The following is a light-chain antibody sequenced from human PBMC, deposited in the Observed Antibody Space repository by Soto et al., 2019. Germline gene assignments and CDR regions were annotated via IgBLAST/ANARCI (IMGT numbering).Light chain of an antibody. CDR3: TSYTNRYTYV. J-gene: IGLJ1*01. CDR2: NVY. CDR1: SSDVGGYDY. V-gene: IGLV2-14*01. Sequence: QSALTQPASVSGSPGQSITISCTGTSSDVGGYDYVGWYQQHPGKAPKLMIYNVYNRPSGVSFRFSGSKSGNTASLTISGLQTEDEADYYCTSYTNRYTYVFGTGTKATV.